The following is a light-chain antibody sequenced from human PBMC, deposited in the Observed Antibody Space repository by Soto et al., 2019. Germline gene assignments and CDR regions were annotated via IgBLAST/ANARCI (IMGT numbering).Light chain of an antibody. J-gene: IGKJ4*01. CDR3: QKYDSAPLT. Sequence: DIQMTQSPSSLSASVGDRVTIACRASQGISNNLAWYQQKAGKVPKLLIYAASTLQSGVPSRFSGSRSGTDFTLTISSLQAEDVATYDCQKYDSAPLTFGGGTKVEIK. CDR2: AAS. V-gene: IGKV1-27*01. CDR1: QGISNN.